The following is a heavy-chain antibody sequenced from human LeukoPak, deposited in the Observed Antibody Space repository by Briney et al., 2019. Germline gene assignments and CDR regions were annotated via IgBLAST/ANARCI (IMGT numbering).Heavy chain of an antibody. Sequence: GGSLRLSCAASGFTFDDYGMSWVRQAPGKGLEWVSGINWNGGSTGYADSVKGRFTITRDNAKNSLYLQVNSLRAEDTALYHCARDREEWLSWFDPWGQGTLVTVSS. D-gene: IGHD3-3*01. CDR3: ARDREEWLSWFDP. J-gene: IGHJ5*02. CDR1: GFTFDDYG. CDR2: INWNGGST. V-gene: IGHV3-20*01.